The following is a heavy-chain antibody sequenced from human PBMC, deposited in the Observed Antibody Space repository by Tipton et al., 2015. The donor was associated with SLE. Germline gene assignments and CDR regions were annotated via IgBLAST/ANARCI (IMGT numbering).Heavy chain of an antibody. CDR1: GASLSDSSYY. CDR3: ARSLSRKWTLDR. CDR2: IAHYFGST. Sequence: TLSLTCAVSGASLSDSSYYWGWIRLSPGKGLEWIGSIAHYFGSTYYNPSLTSRVAISVDPSKNQFSLKPSSVTAADTAVYYCARSLSRKWTLDRWGQGSLVTVSS. V-gene: IGHV4-39*07. J-gene: IGHJ5*02. D-gene: IGHD1-26*01.